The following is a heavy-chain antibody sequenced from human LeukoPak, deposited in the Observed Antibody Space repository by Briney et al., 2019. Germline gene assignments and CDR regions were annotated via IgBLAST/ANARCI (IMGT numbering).Heavy chain of an antibody. Sequence: ASVKVSCKASGYTFTGYYMHWVRQAPGQGLEWMGWINPNSGGTNYAQKFQGRVTMTRDTSISTAYMELSRLRSDDTAVYYCARGGYSYSPPRLGFVYWGQGTLVTVSS. CDR3: ARGGYSYSPPRLGFVY. D-gene: IGHD5-18*01. V-gene: IGHV1-2*02. J-gene: IGHJ4*02. CDR1: GYTFTGYY. CDR2: INPNSGGT.